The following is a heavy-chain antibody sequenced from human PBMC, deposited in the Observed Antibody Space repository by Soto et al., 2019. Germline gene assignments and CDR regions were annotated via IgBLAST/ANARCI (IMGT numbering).Heavy chain of an antibody. CDR3: ARGSRNWNKQGLGYYYYMDV. V-gene: IGHV1-8*01. J-gene: IGHJ6*03. Sequence: ASVKVSCKASGYTFTSYDINWVRQATGQGLEWMGWMNPNSGNTGYAQKFQGRVTMTRNTSISTAYMELSSLRSEDTAVYYCARGSRNWNKQGLGYYYYMDVWGKGTTVTVSS. D-gene: IGHD1-1*01. CDR2: MNPNSGNT. CDR1: GYTFTSYD.